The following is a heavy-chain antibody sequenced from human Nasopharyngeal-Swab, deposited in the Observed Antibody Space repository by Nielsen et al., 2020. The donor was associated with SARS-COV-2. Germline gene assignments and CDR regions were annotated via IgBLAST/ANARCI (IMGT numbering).Heavy chain of an antibody. D-gene: IGHD2-15*01. Sequence: WIRQPPGKGLEWIGYIYYSGSTYYNPSLESRVTISVGTSKNQFSLKLSSVTAADTAVYYCARAVVWVGAAPSAVWGYFDYWGQGTLVTVS. CDR3: ARAVVWVGAAPSAVWGYFDY. V-gene: IGHV4-30-4*01. J-gene: IGHJ4*02. CDR2: IYYSGST.